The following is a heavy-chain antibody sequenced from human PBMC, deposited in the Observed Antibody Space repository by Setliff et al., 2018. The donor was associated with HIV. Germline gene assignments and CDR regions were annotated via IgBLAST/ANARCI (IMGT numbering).Heavy chain of an antibody. V-gene: IGHV4-4*07. CDR3: ARGNAYPGIQLVDY. CDR2: ISAAGTI. Sequence: TLSLTCTVSGGSISSYYWSWIRQPAGKRLEFIGRISAAGTINYNPSLRSRVTLSVDTSKNQFSLKLSSVTAADTAVYYCARGNAYPGIQLVDYWGQGTLVTVSS. J-gene: IGHJ4*02. D-gene: IGHD5-18*01. CDR1: GGSISSYY.